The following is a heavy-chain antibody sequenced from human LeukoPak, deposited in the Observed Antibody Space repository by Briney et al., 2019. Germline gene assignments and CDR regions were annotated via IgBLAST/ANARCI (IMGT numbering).Heavy chain of an antibody. CDR3: AKDVNYRSHYYYYMDV. CDR1: GFTFSSYG. D-gene: IGHD6-13*01. J-gene: IGHJ6*03. CDR2: ISGGGDST. V-gene: IGHV3-23*01. Sequence: PGGSLRLSCAASGFTFSSYGMSWVRQAPGKGLEWVSAISGGGDSTYYADSVKGRFTISRDNSKNTLYLQMESLRAEDTAVYYCAKDVNYRSHYYYYMDVWGKGTTVTVSS.